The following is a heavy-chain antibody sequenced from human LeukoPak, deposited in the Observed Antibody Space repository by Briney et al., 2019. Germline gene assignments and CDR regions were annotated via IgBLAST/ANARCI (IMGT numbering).Heavy chain of an antibody. J-gene: IGHJ3*02. D-gene: IGHD6-13*01. CDR2: IYYSGST. V-gene: IGHV4-59*01. CDR3: AREKTIAGDAFDI. Sequence: SETLSLTCTVSGGSISSYYWSWIRRPPGKGLEWIGYIYYSGSTNYNPSLKSRVTISVDTSKNQFSLKLSSVTAADTAVYYCAREKTIAGDAFDIWGQGTMVTVSS. CDR1: GGSISSYY.